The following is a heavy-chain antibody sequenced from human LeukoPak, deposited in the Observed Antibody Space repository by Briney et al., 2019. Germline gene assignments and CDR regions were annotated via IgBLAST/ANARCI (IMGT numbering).Heavy chain of an antibody. CDR3: ARGPKSKYNWNERTDFDY. CDR1: GYTFTSYY. J-gene: IGHJ4*02. V-gene: IGHV1-46*01. D-gene: IGHD1-20*01. Sequence: ASVKVSCKASGYTFTSYYMHRVRQAPGQGLEWMGIINPSGGSTSYAQKFQGRVTMTRDTSTSTVYMELSSLRSEDTAVYYCARGPKSKYNWNERTDFDYWGQGTLVTVSS. CDR2: INPSGGST.